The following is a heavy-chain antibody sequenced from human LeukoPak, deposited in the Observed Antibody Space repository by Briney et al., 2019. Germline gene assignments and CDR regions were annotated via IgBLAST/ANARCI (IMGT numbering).Heavy chain of an antibody. D-gene: IGHD3-22*01. CDR2: IYYSGST. V-gene: IGHV4-39*07. J-gene: IGHJ4*02. CDR3: GRGHYYDSSGYYGY. Sequence: PSETLSLTCTVSGGSISSSSYYWGWIRQPPGKGLEWIGSIYYSGSTYYNPSLKSRVTISVDTSKNQFSLKLSSVTAADTAVYYCGRGHYYDSSGYYGYWGQGTLVTVSS. CDR1: GGSISSSSYY.